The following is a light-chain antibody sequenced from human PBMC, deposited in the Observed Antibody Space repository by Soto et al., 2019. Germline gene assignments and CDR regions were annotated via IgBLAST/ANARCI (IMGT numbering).Light chain of an antibody. Sequence: EIVLTQSPGTLSLSPGERATLSCRASQSVSSNLAWYQQKPGQAPRLLIYDASNRATGIPARFGGSGSGTDFTLTISSLQSEDFAVYYCQQYDNWPPITFGQGTRLEIK. J-gene: IGKJ5*01. V-gene: IGKV3D-15*01. CDR2: DAS. CDR1: QSVSSN. CDR3: QQYDNWPPIT.